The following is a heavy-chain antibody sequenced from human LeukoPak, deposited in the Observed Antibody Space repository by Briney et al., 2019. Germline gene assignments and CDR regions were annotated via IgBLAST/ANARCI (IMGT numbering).Heavy chain of an antibody. CDR1: GGTFSSYA. Sequence: ASVKVSCKASGGTFSSYAISWVRQAPGQGLEWRGGIIPIFGTANYAQKLQGSGTITADESTSTAYMELSSLRSEDTAVYYCARAFLAYYDILTGYPNWFDPWGQGTLVTVSS. J-gene: IGHJ5*02. V-gene: IGHV1-69*13. CDR3: ARAFLAYYDILTGYPNWFDP. D-gene: IGHD3-9*01. CDR2: IIPIFGTA.